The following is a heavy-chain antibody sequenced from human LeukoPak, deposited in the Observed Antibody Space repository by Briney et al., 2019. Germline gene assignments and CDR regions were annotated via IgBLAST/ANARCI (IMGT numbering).Heavy chain of an antibody. CDR1: GYTFTSYD. V-gene: IGHV1-8*03. CDR2: MNPNSGNT. J-gene: IGHJ6*03. D-gene: IGHD1-26*01. CDR3: ARGPSTSGSYRYYYYMDV. Sequence: GASVKVSCKASGYTFTSYDINWVRQATGQGLEWMGWMNPNSGNTGYAQKFQGRVTITRNTSISTAYMELSSLRSEDTAVYYCARGPSTSGSYRYYYYMDVWGKGTTVTVSS.